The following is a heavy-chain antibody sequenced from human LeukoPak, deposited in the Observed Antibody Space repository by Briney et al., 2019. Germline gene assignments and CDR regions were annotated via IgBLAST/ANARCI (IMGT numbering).Heavy chain of an antibody. D-gene: IGHD3-22*01. Sequence: GESLKISCKGSGYSFTSYWIGWVRQMPGKGLERMGIIYPGDSDTRYSPSFQGQVTISADKSISTAYLQWSSLKASDTAMYYCARSQYHYYDSSGYYEPLDYYYYYYMDVWGKGTTVTVSS. J-gene: IGHJ6*03. CDR3: ARSQYHYYDSSGYYEPLDYYYYYYMDV. CDR2: IYPGDSDT. V-gene: IGHV5-51*01. CDR1: GYSFTSYW.